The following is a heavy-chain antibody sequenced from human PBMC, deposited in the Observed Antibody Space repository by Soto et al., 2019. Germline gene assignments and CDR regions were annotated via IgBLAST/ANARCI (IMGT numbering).Heavy chain of an antibody. V-gene: IGHV3-30*18. Sequence: PGGSLRLSCAASGFTFSNSWMSWVRQAPGKGLEWVAVISYDGYNKYYADSVKGRFTISRDNSKNTLYLQVHSLRAEDTAVYYCAKDPRGPSKSVWYGMDVWGQGTTVTVS. CDR1: GFTFSNSW. J-gene: IGHJ6*02. D-gene: IGHD2-15*01. CDR2: ISYDGYNK. CDR3: AKDPRGPSKSVWYGMDV.